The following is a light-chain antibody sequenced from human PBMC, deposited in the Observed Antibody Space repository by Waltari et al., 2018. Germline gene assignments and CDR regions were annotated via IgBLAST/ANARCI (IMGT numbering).Light chain of an antibody. J-gene: IGKJ1*01. CDR3: QQYTSPPWT. Sequence: DIQMTQSPSTLSASVGDRVTITCRASQSINSWLAWYHQKPGKAPKLLIQKASILESGVPSRFSGSGSGTEFTLTISSLQPDDFATYFCQQYTSPPWTFGQGTKVEIK. CDR1: QSINSW. V-gene: IGKV1-5*03. CDR2: KAS.